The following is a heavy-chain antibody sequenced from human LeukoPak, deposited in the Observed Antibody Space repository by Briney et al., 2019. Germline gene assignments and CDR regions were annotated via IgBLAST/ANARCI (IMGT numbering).Heavy chain of an antibody. CDR2: IYYSGST. V-gene: IGHV4-30-4*01. CDR3: ARDPRRLRRTNWYFDL. J-gene: IGHJ2*01. D-gene: IGHD1/OR15-1a*01. CDR1: GGSISSGDYY. Sequence: SETLSLTCTVSGGSISSGDYYWSWIRQPPGKGLEWIGYIYYSGSTYYNPSLKSRVTISVDTSKNQFSLKLSSVTAADTAVHYCARDPRRLRRTNWYFDLWGRGTLVTVSS.